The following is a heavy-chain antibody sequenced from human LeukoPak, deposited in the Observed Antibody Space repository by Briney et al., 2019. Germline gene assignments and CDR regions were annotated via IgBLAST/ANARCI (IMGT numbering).Heavy chain of an antibody. V-gene: IGHV3-11*01. J-gene: IGHJ4*01. D-gene: IGHD6-13*01. CDR1: GFTFSDYY. Sequence: GGSLRLSCAASGFTFSDYYMSWIRQAPGKGLEWVSYISSSGSTIYYADSVKGRFTISRDNAKNSLYLQMNSLRAEDTAVYYCASGRSSSSWYEFDYWGRGTLVTVSS. CDR2: ISSSGSTI. CDR3: ASGRSSSSWYEFDY.